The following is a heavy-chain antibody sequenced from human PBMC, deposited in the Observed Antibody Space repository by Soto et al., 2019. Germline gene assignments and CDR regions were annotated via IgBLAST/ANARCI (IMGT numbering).Heavy chain of an antibody. CDR3: ARDGTEYYGEYYDY. CDR2: IGTRGNTK. D-gene: IGHD4-17*01. CDR1: GFTFSDYY. V-gene: IGHV3-11*01. Sequence: XVSLRLSCATSGFTFSDYYMSWIRQAPGKGLEWVSYIGTRGNTKYYADSARGRFTISRDNAKNSLYLQMNSLRADDTAVYYCARDGTEYYGEYYDYWGQGIPVTVSS. J-gene: IGHJ4*02.